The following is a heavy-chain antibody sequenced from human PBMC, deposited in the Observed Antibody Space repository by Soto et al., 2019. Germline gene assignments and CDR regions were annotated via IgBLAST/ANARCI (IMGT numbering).Heavy chain of an antibody. CDR1: GFTLGSHR. J-gene: IGHJ5*02. CDR3: ATVFDL. Sequence: DVQLVESGGGLVQPGGSLRVSCAASGFTLGSHRIHWVRQAPGKGLEWVSRIDTDGGGTSYADSVKGRFTISTDNAKNTVYLQMNGLRAEDTAVYYCATVFDLWGKGILVTVSS. V-gene: IGHV3-74*01. CDR2: IDTDGGGT.